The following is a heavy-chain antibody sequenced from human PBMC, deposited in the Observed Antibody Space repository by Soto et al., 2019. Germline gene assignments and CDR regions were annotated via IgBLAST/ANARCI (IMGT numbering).Heavy chain of an antibody. CDR2: IYPGDSDT. Sequence: GESMKVPCKGSGYSFTSYWVGWVRKMPGKGREWMGIIYPGDSDTRYSPSFQGQVTISADKSISTAYLQWSSLKASDTAMYYCARTDYDSSGYYLHYCCQGTLVTVSP. J-gene: IGHJ4*02. CDR1: GYSFTSYW. D-gene: IGHD3-22*01. CDR3: ARTDYDSSGYYLHY. V-gene: IGHV5-51*01.